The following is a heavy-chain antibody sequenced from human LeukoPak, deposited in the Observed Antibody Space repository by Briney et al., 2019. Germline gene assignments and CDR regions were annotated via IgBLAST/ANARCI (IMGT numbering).Heavy chain of an antibody. J-gene: IGHJ4*02. Sequence: GESLKISCKGSGYSFPIYWIAWVRQMPGKGLEWMGIIYPGDSDTRYSPSFQGQITISADKSISTAYLQWSSLKASDTAMYYCARRSTYGSGTDYLFDYWGQGTLVTVSS. CDR2: IYPGDSDT. CDR1: GYSFPIYW. D-gene: IGHD3-10*01. CDR3: ARRSTYGSGTDYLFDY. V-gene: IGHV5-51*01.